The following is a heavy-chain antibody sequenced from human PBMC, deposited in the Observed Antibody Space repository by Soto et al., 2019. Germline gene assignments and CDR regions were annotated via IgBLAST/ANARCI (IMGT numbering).Heavy chain of an antibody. J-gene: IGHJ6*02. CDR3: ARDMETDFGVDHSYYGIDV. Sequence: QVQLVQSGAEVKKPGSSVKVSCKASGGTFSSYAISWVRQAPGQGLEWMGGIIPIFGTANYAQKFQGRVTITADESTSTAYMELSSLRSEDTAVYYCARDMETDFGVDHSYYGIDVWGQGTTVTVSS. CDR1: GGTFSSYA. D-gene: IGHD3-3*01. CDR2: IIPIFGTA. V-gene: IGHV1-69*01.